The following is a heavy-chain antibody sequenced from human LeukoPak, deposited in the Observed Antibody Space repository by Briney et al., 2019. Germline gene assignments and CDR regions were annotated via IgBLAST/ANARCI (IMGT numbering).Heavy chain of an antibody. J-gene: IGHJ4*02. Sequence: SETLSLTCTVSGGSLSSYYWSWIRQPPGKGLEWIGYIYYSGSTNYNPSLKSRVTISVDTSKNQFSLKLSSVTAADTAVYYCARQYSSGWRPAFDYWGQGTLVTVSS. CDR3: ARQYSSGWRPAFDY. V-gene: IGHV4-59*08. CDR1: GGSLSSYY. D-gene: IGHD6-19*01. CDR2: IYYSGST.